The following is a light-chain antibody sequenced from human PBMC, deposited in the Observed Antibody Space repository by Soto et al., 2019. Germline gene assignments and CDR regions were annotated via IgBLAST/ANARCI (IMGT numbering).Light chain of an antibody. CDR3: SAYTGSTTRVV. V-gene: IGLV2-14*01. Sequence: QSALTQPASVSGSPGQSITISCTGTSSDIGSYNYVSWYQHHPGKAPKLMIYEVNNRPSGVSRPFSGSKSGNTASLTISGLQAEDEADYYCSAYTGSTTRVVFGGGTQLTVL. J-gene: IGLJ2*01. CDR1: SSDIGSYNY. CDR2: EVN.